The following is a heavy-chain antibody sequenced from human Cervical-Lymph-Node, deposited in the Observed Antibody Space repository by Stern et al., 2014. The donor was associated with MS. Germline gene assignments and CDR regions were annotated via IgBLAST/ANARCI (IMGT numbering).Heavy chain of an antibody. CDR3: ARDPNGSADY. Sequence: QVQLVQSGAEVKKPGASVKVSCQTSGYTFTTSAISWVRQAPGQGLEWLGWISAYHGNTDYAQKFRGRVTMTTDTSTSTVYMELRNLRSDDTAVYYCARDPNGSADYWGQGTLVIVSS. CDR1: GYTFTTSA. V-gene: IGHV1-18*01. D-gene: IGHD1-26*01. CDR2: ISAYHGNT. J-gene: IGHJ4*02.